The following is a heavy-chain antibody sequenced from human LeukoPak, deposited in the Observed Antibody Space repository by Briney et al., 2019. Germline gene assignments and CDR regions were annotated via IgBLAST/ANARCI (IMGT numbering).Heavy chain of an antibody. Sequence: GGSLRLSCAASGFTFSSDSMNWVRQAPGKGLEWVSSISSSSYIYYADSVKGRFTISRDNAKNSLYLQMNSLRAEDTAVYYCARVGSSGWYREDYWGQGTLVTVSS. J-gene: IGHJ4*02. V-gene: IGHV3-21*01. CDR3: ARVGSSGWYREDY. CDR1: GFTFSSDS. D-gene: IGHD6-19*01. CDR2: ISSSSYI.